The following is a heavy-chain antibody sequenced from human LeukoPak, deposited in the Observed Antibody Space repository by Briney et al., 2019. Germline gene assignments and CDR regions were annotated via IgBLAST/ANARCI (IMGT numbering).Heavy chain of an antibody. Sequence: ASVKVPCKASGYTFSNYDINWVRQAPGQGLEWLGWMNPKSTNTGYAQKFQGRVSMTRNTSISTAYMELSSLRSDDTAVYYCARGPPESTSSDYWGQGTLVTVSS. D-gene: IGHD2-2*01. J-gene: IGHJ4*02. CDR3: ARGPPESTSSDY. CDR1: GYTFSNYD. CDR2: MNPKSTNT. V-gene: IGHV1-8*01.